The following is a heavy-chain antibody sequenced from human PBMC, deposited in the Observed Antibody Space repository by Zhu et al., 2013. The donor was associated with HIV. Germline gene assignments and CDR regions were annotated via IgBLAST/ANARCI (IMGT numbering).Heavy chain of an antibody. Sequence: QVQLVQSGAEVKKSGASVKVSCKASGYTFTSYDINWVRQATGQGLEWMGWMNPNSGNTGYAQKFQGRVTITRNTSISTAYMELSSLRSEDTAVYYCARGRGWNYPYYFDYWGQGTLVTVSS. J-gene: IGHJ4*02. CDR1: GYTFTSYD. CDR2: MNPNSGNT. D-gene: IGHD1-7*01. CDR3: ARGRGWNYPYYFDY. V-gene: IGHV1-8*03.